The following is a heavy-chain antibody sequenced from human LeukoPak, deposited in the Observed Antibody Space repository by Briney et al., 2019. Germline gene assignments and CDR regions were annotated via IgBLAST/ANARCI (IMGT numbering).Heavy chain of an antibody. CDR2: IYYSGTT. CDR3: ARHSYNYYGLDV. CDR1: GGSISPYY. Sequence: SETLSLTCTVSGGSISPYYWSWIRQPPGKGLEWIGYIYYSGTTNYNPSLKSRVTMSVDTSNNHLSLKLTSVTAADTALYYCARHSYNYYGLDVWGQGTTITVSS. J-gene: IGHJ6*02. V-gene: IGHV4-59*08.